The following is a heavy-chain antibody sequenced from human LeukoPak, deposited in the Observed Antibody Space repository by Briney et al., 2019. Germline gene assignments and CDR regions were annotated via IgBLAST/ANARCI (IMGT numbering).Heavy chain of an antibody. J-gene: IGHJ4*02. CDR1: GGSIDNSHYY. CDR2: IHYSGST. V-gene: IGHV4-39*01. CDR3: VRLASGLIDY. D-gene: IGHD6-19*01. Sequence: SETLSLTCTVPGGSIDNSHYYRGCIRQPPGEGLEWIVSIHYSGSTHYNPSLKSRVTISVDTSKNQFSLKLSSVTAADTAVYYCVRLASGLIDYWGQGTLVTVSS.